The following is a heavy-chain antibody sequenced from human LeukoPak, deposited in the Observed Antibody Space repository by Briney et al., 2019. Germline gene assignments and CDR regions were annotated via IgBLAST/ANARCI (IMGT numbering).Heavy chain of an antibody. V-gene: IGHV3-30*02. CDR1: GFTLSSYG. Sequence: GGSLRLSCAASGFTLSSYGMHWVRQAPGKGLEWVAFIRYDGSNKYYADSVKGRFTISRDNSKNTLYLQMNSLRAEDTAVYYCAKAESYGDYPLFDYWGQGTLVTVSS. J-gene: IGHJ4*02. D-gene: IGHD4-17*01. CDR2: IRYDGSNK. CDR3: AKAESYGDYPLFDY.